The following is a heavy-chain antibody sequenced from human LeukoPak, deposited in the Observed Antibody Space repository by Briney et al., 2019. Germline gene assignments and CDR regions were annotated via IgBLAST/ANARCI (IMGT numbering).Heavy chain of an antibody. Sequence: GGSLRLSCAPSGFTFSSYSMNWVRQAPGKGLEWVAFIRYDGSNKYYADPVKGRFTISRDNSKNTLYLQMNSLRAEDTAVYYCAKDRTTGYSPGPSDCWGQGTLVTVSS. CDR2: IRYDGSNK. D-gene: IGHD1-1*01. V-gene: IGHV3-30*02. CDR1: GFTFSSYS. J-gene: IGHJ4*02. CDR3: AKDRTTGYSPGPSDC.